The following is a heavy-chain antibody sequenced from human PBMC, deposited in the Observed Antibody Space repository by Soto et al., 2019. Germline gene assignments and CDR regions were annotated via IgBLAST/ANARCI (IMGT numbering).Heavy chain of an antibody. J-gene: IGHJ4*02. D-gene: IGHD1-26*01. V-gene: IGHV3-74*01. CDR1: GFTFSNYW. CDR3: ASLWELPGY. CDR2: IKTDGSST. Sequence: GGSLRLSCAASGFTFSNYWMHWVRQAPGKGLVWVSRIKTDGSSTTYADSVKGRFTISRDNAKNTLYLQMNSLRAEDTAVYYCASLWELPGYWGQGTLVTVSS.